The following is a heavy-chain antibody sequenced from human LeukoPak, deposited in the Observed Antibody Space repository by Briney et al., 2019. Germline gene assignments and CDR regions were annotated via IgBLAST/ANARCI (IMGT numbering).Heavy chain of an antibody. CDR1: GFTFSSYW. CDR3: ARGGYDFWSGYYAFDY. J-gene: IGHJ4*02. V-gene: IGHV3-7*01. Sequence: GGSLRLSRAASGFTFSSYWMSWVRQAPGKGLEWVANIKQDGSEKYYVDSVKGRFTISRDNAKNSLYLQMNSLRAEDTAVYYCARGGYDFWSGYYAFDYWGQGTLVTVSS. CDR2: IKQDGSEK. D-gene: IGHD3-3*01.